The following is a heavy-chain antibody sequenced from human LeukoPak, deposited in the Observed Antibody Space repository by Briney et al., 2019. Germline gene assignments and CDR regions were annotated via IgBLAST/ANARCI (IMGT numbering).Heavy chain of an antibody. J-gene: IGHJ4*02. CDR1: GGSISSSTYY. D-gene: IGHD6-19*01. CDR2: IYTSGST. Sequence: PSETLSLTCTVSGGSISSSTYYWGWIRQPPGKGLEWIGRIYTSGSTNYNPSLKSRVTMSVDTSKNQFSLKLSSVTAADTAVYYCARSYLHSSGWHPEEWDYFDYWGQGTLVTVSS. V-gene: IGHV4-39*07. CDR3: ARSYLHSSGWHPEEWDYFDY.